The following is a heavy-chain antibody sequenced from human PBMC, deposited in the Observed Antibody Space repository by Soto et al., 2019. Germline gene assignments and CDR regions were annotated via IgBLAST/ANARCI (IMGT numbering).Heavy chain of an antibody. Sequence: QVQLVASGGGVVQPGRSLSLSCAASGFTLSGHGLHWVRQAPGKGLEWVAVVTHDGTERHYPDSVKGRFTITRDISKNTFYLQMNSLRVEDKDMYYCAREKNSGYYRTVDYWGQGTLVTVSS. CDR2: VTHDGTER. D-gene: IGHD3-10*01. CDR3: AREKNSGYYRTVDY. V-gene: IGHV3-30*03. J-gene: IGHJ4*02. CDR1: GFTLSGHG.